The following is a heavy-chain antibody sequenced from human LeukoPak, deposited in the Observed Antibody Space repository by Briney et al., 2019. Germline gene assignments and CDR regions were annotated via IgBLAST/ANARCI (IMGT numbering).Heavy chain of an antibody. V-gene: IGHV3-23*01. CDR3: AKGPQLYSGYHPDY. J-gene: IGHJ4*02. CDR1: GFTFSSDA. D-gene: IGHD5-12*01. CDR2: VTGSDDTT. Sequence: GGSLRLSCVASGFTFSSDAMTWVRQAPGEGLEWVSTVTGSDDTTYYADSVKGRFTISRDYSKNTVHLQLNNLRAEDTAMYYCAKGPQLYSGYHPDYWGQGTLVTVSS.